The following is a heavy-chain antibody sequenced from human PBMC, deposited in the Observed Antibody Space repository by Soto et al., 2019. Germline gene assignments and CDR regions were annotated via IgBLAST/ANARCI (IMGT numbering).Heavy chain of an antibody. V-gene: IGHV4-59*01. J-gene: IGHJ4*02. CDR3: ARSRSTRQPFDY. CDR1: NGSISTYY. Sequence: SETLSLTCTVSNGSISTYYWSWIRQPPGRSLEWIGHIYYTGSPTYNPSLKSRVTISEDTSKKTVYLKLISVTAEDTALYYCARSRSTRQPFDYWGRGTLLTVSS. D-gene: IGHD5-12*01. CDR2: IYYTGSP.